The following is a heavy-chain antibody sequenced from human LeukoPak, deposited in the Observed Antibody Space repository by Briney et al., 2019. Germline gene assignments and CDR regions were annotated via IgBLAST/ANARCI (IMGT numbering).Heavy chain of an antibody. CDR2: IYYSGST. CDR3: ARVRVAATH. D-gene: IGHD6-13*01. J-gene: IGHJ4*02. Sequence: SETLSLTCTVSGGSISSYYWSWIRRPPGEGLEWVGYIYYSGSTNYNPSLKSRVTISVDTSKNQFSLKLSSVTAADTAVYYCARVRVAATHWGQGTLVTVSS. CDR1: GGSISSYY. V-gene: IGHV4-59*01.